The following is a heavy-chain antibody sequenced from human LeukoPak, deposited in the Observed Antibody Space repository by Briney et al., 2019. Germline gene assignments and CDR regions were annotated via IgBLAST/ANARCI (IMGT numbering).Heavy chain of an antibody. Sequence: ASVKVSCKASGYTFTSYGISWVRQAPGQGLEWMGWISAYNGNTNYAQKLQGRVTMTTDTSTSTAYMELRSLRSDDTAVYYCARGKGWNYYDSSGRFGFDYWGQGTLVTVSS. J-gene: IGHJ4*02. CDR1: GYTFTSYG. V-gene: IGHV1-18*01. CDR3: ARGKGWNYYDSSGRFGFDY. D-gene: IGHD3-22*01. CDR2: ISAYNGNT.